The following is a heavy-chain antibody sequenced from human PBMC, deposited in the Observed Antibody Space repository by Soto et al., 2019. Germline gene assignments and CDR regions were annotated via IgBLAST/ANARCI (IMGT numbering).Heavy chain of an antibody. Sequence: GGSLRLSCAASGFTFSSYAMSWVRQAPGKGLEWVSAITISGGSAYYADSVKGRFTISRDNSKNTLYLQMDSLRADDTAIYYCAKGSSAARPYYFDYWAQGTLVTVSS. V-gene: IGHV3-23*01. CDR3: AKGSSAARPYYFDY. CDR2: ITISGGSA. CDR1: GFTFSSYA. D-gene: IGHD2-2*02. J-gene: IGHJ4*02.